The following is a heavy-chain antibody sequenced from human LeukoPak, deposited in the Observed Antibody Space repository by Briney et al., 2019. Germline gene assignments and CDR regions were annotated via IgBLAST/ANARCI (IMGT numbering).Heavy chain of an antibody. CDR1: GYTFTSYA. V-gene: IGHV1-3*01. Sequence: ASVKVSCKASGYTFTSYAMHWVRQAPGQRLEWMGWINAGNGNTKYSQKFQGRVTTTRDTSASTAYMELSSLRSEDTAVYYCAITPIKKYYYGSGSPKPLDYYYGMDVWGKGTTVTVSS. D-gene: IGHD3-10*01. J-gene: IGHJ6*04. CDR2: INAGNGNT. CDR3: AITPIKKYYYGSGSPKPLDYYYGMDV.